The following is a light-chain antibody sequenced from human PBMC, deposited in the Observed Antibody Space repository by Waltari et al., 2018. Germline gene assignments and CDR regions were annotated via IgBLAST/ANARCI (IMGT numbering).Light chain of an antibody. J-gene: IGLJ2*01. V-gene: IGLV2-14*03. CDR2: DVS. CDR1: SGDFGSSTS. Sequence: QSALTQTASVSGSPGQSITISCTSASGDFGSSTSVFWYQQHPGRAPKRLTSDVSDRPAGISNRFSASKSGNTASLAISNLQADDEADYYCSSSTCYSLVFGGGTKLTVL. CDR3: SSSTCYSLV.